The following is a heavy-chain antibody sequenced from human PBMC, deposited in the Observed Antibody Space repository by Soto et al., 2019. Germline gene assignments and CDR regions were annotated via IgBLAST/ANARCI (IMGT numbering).Heavy chain of an antibody. J-gene: IGHJ6*02. Sequence: SVKVSCKASGFTFTSSAVQWVRQARGQRLEWIGWIVVGSGNTNYAQKFQERVTITRDMSTSTANMELSSLRSEDTAVYYCAADGVIYYGMDVWGQGTTVTVSS. CDR3: AADGVIYYGMDV. V-gene: IGHV1-58*01. CDR2: IVVGSGNT. CDR1: GFTFTSSA.